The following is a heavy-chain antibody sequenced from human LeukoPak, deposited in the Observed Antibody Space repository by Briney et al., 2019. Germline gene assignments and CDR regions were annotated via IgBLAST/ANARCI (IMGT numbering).Heavy chain of an antibody. CDR2: IYSGGST. CDR3: VRGDYGDYTLFDY. CDR1: GFTFDDYA. V-gene: IGHV3-53*01. Sequence: HPGGSLRLSCAASGFTFDDYAMHWVRQAPGKGLEWVSVIYSGGSTYYADSVKGRFTISRDNSKNTLYLQMNSLRAEDTAVYYCVRGDYGDYTLFDYWGQGTLVTVSS. J-gene: IGHJ4*02. D-gene: IGHD4-17*01.